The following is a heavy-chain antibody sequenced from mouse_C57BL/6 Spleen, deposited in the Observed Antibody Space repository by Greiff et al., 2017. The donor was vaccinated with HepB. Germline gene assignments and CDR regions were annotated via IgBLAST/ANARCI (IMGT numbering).Heavy chain of an antibody. J-gene: IGHJ2*01. CDR1: GFTFSSYG. D-gene: IGHD2-1*01. CDR2: ISSGGSYT. V-gene: IGHV5-6*01. Sequence: EVMLVESGGDLVKPGGSLKLSCAASGFTFSSYGMSWVRQTPDKRLEWVATISSGGSYTYYPDSVKGRFTISRDNAKNTLYLQMSSLKSEDTAMYYCARHGYGNYSDYWGQGTTLTVSS. CDR3: ARHGYGNYSDY.